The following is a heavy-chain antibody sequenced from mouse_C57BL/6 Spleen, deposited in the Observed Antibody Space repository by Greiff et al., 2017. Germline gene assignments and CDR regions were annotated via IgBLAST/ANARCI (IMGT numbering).Heavy chain of an antibody. CDR2: IWSDGST. D-gene: IGHD1-1*01. Sequence: QVQLKESGPGLVAPSQSLSITCTVSGFSLTSYGVHWVRQPPGKGLEWLVVIWSDGSTTYNSALKSRLSTSKDNSKSQVFLKMNSLQTDDTAMYYCARQKYYGSSYWYFDVWGTGTTVTVSS. CDR1: GFSLTSYG. V-gene: IGHV2-6-1*01. CDR3: ARQKYYGSSYWYFDV. J-gene: IGHJ1*03.